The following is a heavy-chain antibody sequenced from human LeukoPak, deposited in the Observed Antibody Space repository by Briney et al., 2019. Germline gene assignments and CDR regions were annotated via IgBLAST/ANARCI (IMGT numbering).Heavy chain of an antibody. CDR2: IYSGGST. Sequence: GGSLRLSCAASGFTVSSNYMSWVRQAPGKGLEWVSVIYSGGSTYYADSVKGRFTISRDNSKNTLYLQMNSLRAEDTAVYYCARGGGYYYDSSGYPYWGQGTLVTVSS. CDR1: GFTVSSNY. J-gene: IGHJ4*02. D-gene: IGHD3-22*01. CDR3: ARGGGYYYDSSGYPY. V-gene: IGHV3-53*01.